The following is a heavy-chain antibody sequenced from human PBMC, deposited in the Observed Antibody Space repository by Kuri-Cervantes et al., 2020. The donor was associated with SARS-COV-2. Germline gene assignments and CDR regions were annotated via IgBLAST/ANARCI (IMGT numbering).Heavy chain of an antibody. CDR3: ARESTYTFDS. CDR2: IYQAGST. CDR1: GYSISSGGYS. V-gene: IGHV4-30-2*01. J-gene: IGHJ3*02. Sequence: SETLSLTCAVSGYSISSGGYSWSWIRQPPGKGLEWIGSIYQAGSTFYNPSLKSRVSISLDRSKNQYSLNLSSVTAADTAVYYCARESTYTFDSWGQGTLVTVSS. D-gene: IGHD2-2*02.